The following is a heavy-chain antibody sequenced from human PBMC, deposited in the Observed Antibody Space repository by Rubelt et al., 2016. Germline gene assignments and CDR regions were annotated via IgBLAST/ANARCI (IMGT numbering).Heavy chain of an antibody. D-gene: IGHD6-13*01. CDR2: IIPILGIA. Sequence: QVQLVQSGAEVKKPGSSVKVSCKASGGTFSSYAISWVRQAPGQGLEWMGRIIPILGIANYAQKFQGRVPITADKSTSTAYMELSSRGCEDTAVYDGARGRARAAAARRRLWFDPWGQGTLVTVSS. CDR1: GGTFSSYA. CDR3: ARGRARAAAARRRLWFDP. V-gene: IGHV1-69*04. J-gene: IGHJ5*02.